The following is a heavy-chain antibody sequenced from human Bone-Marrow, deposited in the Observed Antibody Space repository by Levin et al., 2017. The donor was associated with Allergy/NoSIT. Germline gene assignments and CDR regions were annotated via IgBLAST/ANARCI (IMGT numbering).Heavy chain of an antibody. CDR3: ARAQVTVVRVLLAFDP. J-gene: IGHJ5*02. Sequence: SQTLSLPCNVSGGSIRSADYYWSWIRQPPGKGLEWIGYIDYSGSTYYSPSLKSRLTISLDTSKNQFSLRLPSLTAADTAVYYCARAQVTVVRVLLAFDPWGQGTLVTVSS. CDR2: IDYSGST. CDR1: GGSIRSADYY. D-gene: IGHD3-10*01. V-gene: IGHV4-30-4*01.